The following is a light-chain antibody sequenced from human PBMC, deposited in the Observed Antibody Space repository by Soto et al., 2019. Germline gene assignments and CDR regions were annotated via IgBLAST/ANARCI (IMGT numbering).Light chain of an antibody. J-gene: IGLJ1*01. Sequence: QSVLTQPASVSGSPGQSITISCTGTSSDVGGYNYVSWYQQHPGKAPKLMIYEVSNRPSGVSNRFSGSKSGNTASLTISGRQAEDEAEYYCNSYTSSSTFVFGTGTKVTVL. V-gene: IGLV2-14*01. CDR1: SSDVGGYNY. CDR2: EVS. CDR3: NSYTSSSTFV.